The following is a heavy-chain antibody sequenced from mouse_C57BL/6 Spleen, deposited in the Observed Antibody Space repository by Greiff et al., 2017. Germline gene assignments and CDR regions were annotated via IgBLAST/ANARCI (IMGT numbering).Heavy chain of an antibody. D-gene: IGHD2-3*01. CDR2: IDPSDSET. V-gene: IGHV1-52*01. CDR3: ARSGHDGYYPFAY. J-gene: IGHJ3*01. CDR1: GYTFTSYW. Sequence: QVQLQQPGAELVRPGSSVKLSCKASGYTFTSYWMHWVKQRPIQGLEWIGNIDPSDSETHYNQKFKDKATLTVDKSSSTAYMQLSSLTSEDSAVYYCARSGHDGYYPFAYWGQGTLVTVSA.